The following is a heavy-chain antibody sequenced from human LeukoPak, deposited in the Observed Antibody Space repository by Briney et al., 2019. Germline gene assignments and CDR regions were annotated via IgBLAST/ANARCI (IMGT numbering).Heavy chain of an antibody. Sequence: SETLSLTCTVSGGSISTSSYYWGWIRQPPGKGLEWIGSIYYSGSTYYNPSLKSRVTISVETSEDQVSLKLTSVTAADTAVYYCARDAYGSGSYYDANWFDPWGQGTLVIVSS. CDR2: IYYSGST. CDR1: GGSISTSSYY. CDR3: ARDAYGSGSYYDANWFDP. J-gene: IGHJ5*02. V-gene: IGHV4-39*07. D-gene: IGHD3-10*01.